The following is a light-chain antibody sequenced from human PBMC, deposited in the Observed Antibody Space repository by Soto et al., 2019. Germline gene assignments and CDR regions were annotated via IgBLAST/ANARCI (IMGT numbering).Light chain of an antibody. CDR2: DVS. Sequence: QSVLTQPRSVSGSPGQSVTISCTGTSSDVGGYDYVSWYQQHPGKAPQLMIYDVSERPSGVPDRFSGSKSGNTASLTISGLQAEDEADYYCCSYAGSYTYVFGTGTKLTVL. CDR1: SSDVGGYDY. V-gene: IGLV2-11*01. J-gene: IGLJ1*01. CDR3: CSYAGSYTYV.